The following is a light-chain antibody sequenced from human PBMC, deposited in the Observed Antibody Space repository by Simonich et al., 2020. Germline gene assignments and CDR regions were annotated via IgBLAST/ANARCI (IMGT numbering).Light chain of an antibody. CDR2: DAS. CDR3: QQYGSSPRT. J-gene: IGKJ1*01. Sequence: EIVLTQSPGTLSWSPGEKATLSCRASQSVSSSYLAWYQQKPGLGPRLLIYDASSRATGIPDRFSGSGSGTDFTLTISRLEPEDFAVYYCQQYGSSPRTFGQGTKVEIK. CDR1: QSVSSSY. V-gene: IGKV3D-20*01.